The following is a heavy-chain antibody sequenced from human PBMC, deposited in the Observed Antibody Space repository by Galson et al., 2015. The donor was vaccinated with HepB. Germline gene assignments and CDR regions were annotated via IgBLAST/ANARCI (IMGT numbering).Heavy chain of an antibody. CDR2: IWSDGNNK. Sequence: SLRLSCAASGFTLSTYGMHWVRQAPGKGLEWVAVIWSDGNNKYYADSVKGRFTVSRDNSKNTLYLQMNSLRVEDTAVYYCARENSNNWYESRRYNYFDPWGQGTLVTVSS. D-gene: IGHD6-13*01. V-gene: IGHV3-33*01. CDR1: GFTLSTYG. CDR3: ARENSNNWYESRRYNYFDP. J-gene: IGHJ5*02.